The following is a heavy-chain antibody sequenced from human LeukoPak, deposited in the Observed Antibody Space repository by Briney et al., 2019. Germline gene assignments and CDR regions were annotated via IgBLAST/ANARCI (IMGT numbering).Heavy chain of an antibody. V-gene: IGHV3-48*03. CDR1: GFTFSSYE. Sequence: PGGSLRLSCAASGFTFSSYEMNWVRQAPGKGLEWVSYISSSGSTIYYADSVKGRFTTSRDNAKNSLYLQMNSLRAEDTAVYYCARESTSCDYWGQGTLVTVSS. CDR2: ISSSGSTI. CDR3: ARESTSCDY. D-gene: IGHD2-2*01. J-gene: IGHJ4*02.